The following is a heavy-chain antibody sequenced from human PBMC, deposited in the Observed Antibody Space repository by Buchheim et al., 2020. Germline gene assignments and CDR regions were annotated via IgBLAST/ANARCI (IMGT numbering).Heavy chain of an antibody. J-gene: IGHJ5*02. V-gene: IGHV4-61*01. CDR1: GGSVSSGSYY. Sequence: QLQLQESGPGLMKPSETLSLTCTVSGGSVSSGSYYWSWIRQPPGKGLEWIGYIYYSGSTNYNPSLKSRVTISVDTSKNQFSLKLSSVTAADTAVYYCARQEGYCSGGSCYSAWGRFDPWGQGTL. D-gene: IGHD2-15*01. CDR3: ARQEGYCSGGSCYSAWGRFDP. CDR2: IYYSGST.